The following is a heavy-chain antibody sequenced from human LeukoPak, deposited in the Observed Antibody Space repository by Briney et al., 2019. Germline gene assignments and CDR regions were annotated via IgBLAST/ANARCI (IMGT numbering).Heavy chain of an antibody. D-gene: IGHD3-22*01. V-gene: IGHV3-7*01. CDR2: INPDGSGK. J-gene: IGHJ3*02. CDR3: ARYYDPTVGDAFDI. CDR1: GFRFGSDW. Sequence: PGESLRLSCAASGFRFGSDWMTWVRQAPGKGLEWVANINPDGSGKYYVDSVKGRFTISRDNGKNSLYLQLNSLRDEDTAVYYCARYYDPTVGDAFDIWGQGTMVTVSS.